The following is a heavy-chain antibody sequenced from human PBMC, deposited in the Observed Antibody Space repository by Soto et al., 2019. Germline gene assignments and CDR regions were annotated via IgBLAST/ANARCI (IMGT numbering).Heavy chain of an antibody. V-gene: IGHV5-51*01. CDR2: VYPSYSDV. Sequence: PGESLKISCQCTGYRFSSAWIGCVRHKPGKGLERLRKVYPSYSDVRYSPAFEGQGTISADNSINTAYLRLLNLKAADSAIYYVTKGATSPVDSWGQGTRVTVSS. CDR1: GYRFSSAW. J-gene: IGHJ4*02. CDR3: TKGATSPVDS. D-gene: IGHD3-16*01.